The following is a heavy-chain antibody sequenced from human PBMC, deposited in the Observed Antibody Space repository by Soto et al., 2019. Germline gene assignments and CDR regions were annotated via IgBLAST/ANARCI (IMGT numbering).Heavy chain of an antibody. Sequence: QVTLKESGPVLVKPTETLTLTCTVSGFSLSNARMGVSWIRQPPGKALEWLANIFSNDEKSYSTSLKSRLTISKDTSKSQVGLTMTNMDPVDTATYYCARVSGYGNVYYDYGMDVWGQGTTVTVSS. V-gene: IGHV2-26*01. CDR1: GFSLSNARMG. J-gene: IGHJ6*02. CDR3: ARVSGYGNVYYDYGMDV. CDR2: IFSNDEK. D-gene: IGHD3-3*01.